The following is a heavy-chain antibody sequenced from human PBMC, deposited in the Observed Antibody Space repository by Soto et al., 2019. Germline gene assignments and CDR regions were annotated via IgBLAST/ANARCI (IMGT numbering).Heavy chain of an antibody. D-gene: IGHD2-21*01. CDR1: GFPFSDYY. CDR2: ISPKSTYR. J-gene: IGHJ4*02. CDR3: VRGGGGGLFEH. Sequence: GGSLRLSCPTSGFPFSDYYMSWIRQAPGKGLEWLSHISPKSTYRNYADSVKGRFTISRDNTKSSLFLQMNSLGVEDTAVYYCVRGGGGGLFEHWGQGVLVTVS. V-gene: IGHV3-11*06.